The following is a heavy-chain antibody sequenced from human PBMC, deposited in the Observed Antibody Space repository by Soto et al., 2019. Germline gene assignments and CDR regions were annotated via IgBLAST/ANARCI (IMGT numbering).Heavy chain of an antibody. V-gene: IGHV3-21*01. CDR3: ARDHEYSSGWYDAFDI. CDR2: ISSSSSYI. CDR1: GFTFSSYS. D-gene: IGHD6-19*01. Sequence: EVQLVESGGGLVKPGGSLRLSCAASGFTFSSYSMYWVRQAPGKGLEWVSSISSSSSYIYYADSVKARFTISRDNPKNSLYLQMNSLRAEDTAVYYCARDHEYSSGWYDAFDIWGQGTMVTVSS. J-gene: IGHJ3*02.